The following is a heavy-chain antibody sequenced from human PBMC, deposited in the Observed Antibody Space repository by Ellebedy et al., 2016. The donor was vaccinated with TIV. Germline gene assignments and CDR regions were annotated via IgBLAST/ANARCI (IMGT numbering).Heavy chain of an antibody. J-gene: IGHJ5*02. V-gene: IGHV3-33*01. Sequence: GESLKISCAASGFTFSSYGMHWVRQAPGKGLEWVAVIWYDGSNKYYADSVKGRFTISRDNSKNTLYLQMNSLRAEDTAVYYCAGQRAAPAKEFDPWGQGTLVTVSS. D-gene: IGHD2-15*01. CDR2: IWYDGSNK. CDR1: GFTFSSYG. CDR3: AGQRAAPAKEFDP.